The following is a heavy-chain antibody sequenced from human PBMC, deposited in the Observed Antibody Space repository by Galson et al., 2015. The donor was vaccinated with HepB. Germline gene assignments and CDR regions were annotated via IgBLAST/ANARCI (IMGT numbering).Heavy chain of an antibody. CDR1: GYTFTRFI. CDR3: VRGGYFGRYGMDA. J-gene: IGHJ6*02. CDR2: IKADNGDT. D-gene: IGHD3-9*01. Sequence: SVKVSCKASGYTFTRFIMHWVRLAPGQRLEWMGWIKADNGDTKYSQKFQDRVTITRDTSASTVYMELSSLRSEDTAIYYCVRGGYFGRYGMDAWGQGTTVTVSS. V-gene: IGHV1-3*01.